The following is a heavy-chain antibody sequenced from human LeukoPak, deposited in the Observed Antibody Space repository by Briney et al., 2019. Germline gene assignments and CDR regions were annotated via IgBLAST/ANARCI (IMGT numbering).Heavy chain of an antibody. J-gene: IGHJ6*03. D-gene: IGHD6-19*01. Sequence: GGSLRLSCAASGFTFRSYGMHWVRQAPGKGLEWVAVISYDGSNENYADSVKGRFTISRDNSNNTLYLQMNSLRPEDTAMYYCAKGSSSGWYTNYYYYMDVWGKGTTVTVSS. CDR2: ISYDGSNE. CDR3: AKGSSSGWYTNYYYYMDV. V-gene: IGHV3-30*18. CDR1: GFTFRSYG.